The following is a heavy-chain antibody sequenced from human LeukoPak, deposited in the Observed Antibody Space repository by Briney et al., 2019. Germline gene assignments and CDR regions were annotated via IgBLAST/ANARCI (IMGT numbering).Heavy chain of an antibody. CDR2: IYYSGST. D-gene: IGHD6-19*01. Sequence: PSQTLSLTCAVSGGSISSGGYYWSWIRQPPGKGLEWIGYIYYSGSTNYNPSLKSRVTISVDTSKKQFSLKLSSVTAADTAVYYCARASGWYIPFEYWGQGTLVTVSS. CDR3: ARASGWYIPFEY. CDR1: GGSISSGGYY. V-gene: IGHV4-61*08. J-gene: IGHJ4*02.